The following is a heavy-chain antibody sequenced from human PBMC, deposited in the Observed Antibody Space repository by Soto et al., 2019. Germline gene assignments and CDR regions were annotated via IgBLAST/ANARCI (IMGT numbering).Heavy chain of an antibody. CDR2: IYISGAT. CDR3: ARERKYQLSGEHDRDL. J-gene: IGHJ3*01. D-gene: IGHD1-1*01. Sequence: QVQLKESGPGLVRPSETLSLTCSVSGGSISNYYWDWIRQSAGKGLEWIGRIYISGATDYNPSLRSRITMSVDTSSNQISLKVTSGTAANTVMYYCARERKYQLSGEHDRDLWSPGTMVTVSS. V-gene: IGHV4-4*07. CDR1: GGSISNYY.